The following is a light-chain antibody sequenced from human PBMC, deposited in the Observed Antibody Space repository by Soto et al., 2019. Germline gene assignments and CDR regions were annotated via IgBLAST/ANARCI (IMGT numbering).Light chain of an antibody. CDR3: QQYNNWPPAGA. CDR2: GAS. J-gene: IGKJ1*01. V-gene: IGKV3-15*01. CDR1: QSVTKY. Sequence: EIVLTQSPGTLSLSPGERATLSCRASQSVTKYLAWYQQKPGQAPRLLIYGASTRATGIPARFSGSGSGTEFTLTISSLQSEDFAVYYCQQYNNWPPAGAFGQGTKVDIK.